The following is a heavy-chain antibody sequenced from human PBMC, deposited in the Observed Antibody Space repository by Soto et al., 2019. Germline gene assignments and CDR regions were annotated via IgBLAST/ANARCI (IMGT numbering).Heavy chain of an antibody. J-gene: IGHJ5*02. V-gene: IGHV1-8*01. CDR2: MNPNSGIT. Sequence: ASVKVSCKASGYTFTSYDINWVRQATGQGLEWMGWMNPNSGITCFAQYFLGRVTMTRTTFLSTAYMVLCILRSEAAVFYYCAVQYSGSYGPHWFDPWGQGTLVTVSS. CDR1: GYTFTSYD. CDR3: AVQYSGSYGPHWFDP. D-gene: IGHD1-26*01.